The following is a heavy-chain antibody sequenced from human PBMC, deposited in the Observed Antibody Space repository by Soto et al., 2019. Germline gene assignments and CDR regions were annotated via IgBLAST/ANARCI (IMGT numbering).Heavy chain of an antibody. CDR3: ATGGTVTTSRAFDI. CDR1: GDSVSSNSAA. D-gene: IGHD4-17*01. J-gene: IGHJ3*02. CDR2: TYYRSKWYN. V-gene: IGHV6-1*01. Sequence: QVQLQQSGPGLVKPSQTLSLTCAISGDSVSSNSAAWNWIRQSPSRGLEWLGRTYYRSKWYNDYAVSVKSRITIDADTPKNQFSLHLNSVTPEDTAVYYCATGGTVTTSRAFDIWGQGTMVTVSS.